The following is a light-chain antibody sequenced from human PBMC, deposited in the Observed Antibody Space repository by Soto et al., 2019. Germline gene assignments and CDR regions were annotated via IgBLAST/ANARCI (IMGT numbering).Light chain of an antibody. V-gene: IGLV7-46*01. CDR3: SLSYCATLWV. J-gene: IGLJ3*02. CDR2: DTF. Sequence: QAVVTQEPSLTVSPRGTVTLTCASSTGPVTSGHYPYWFQQKPGQAPRTLIYDTFNKHSWTPARFSGSLLGGKAAVTLSGAQPEDEAEYYCSLSYCATLWVFGGGTKLTVL. CDR1: TGPVTSGHY.